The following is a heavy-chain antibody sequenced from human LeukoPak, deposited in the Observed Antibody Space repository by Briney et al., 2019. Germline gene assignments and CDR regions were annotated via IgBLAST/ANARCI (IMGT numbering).Heavy chain of an antibody. Sequence: PGGSLRLSCAASGFTFSSYAMHWVRQAPGKGLEWVAVISYDGSNKYYADSVKGRFTISRDNSKNTLYLQMSSLTAEDTAVYYCATGSGHYYDRWGQGTLVTVSS. CDR2: ISYDGSNK. J-gene: IGHJ4*02. D-gene: IGHD3-22*01. CDR1: GFTFSSYA. V-gene: IGHV3-30*04. CDR3: ATGSGHYYDR.